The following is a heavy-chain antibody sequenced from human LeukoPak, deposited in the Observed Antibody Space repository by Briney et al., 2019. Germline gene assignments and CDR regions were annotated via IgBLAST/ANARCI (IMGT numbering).Heavy chain of an antibody. CDR3: AINDGSGSYYKSDY. Sequence: SETLSLTCAVYGGSFSGYYLSWVRQFPGKGLEWIGEISYSGSTNYNPSLKSRVTISIDTSKNQFSLKMRSVTDADTAVYYCAINDGSGSYYKSDYWGRGTLVTVSS. D-gene: IGHD3-10*01. J-gene: IGHJ4*02. CDR1: GGSFSGYY. CDR2: ISYSGST. V-gene: IGHV4-34*01.